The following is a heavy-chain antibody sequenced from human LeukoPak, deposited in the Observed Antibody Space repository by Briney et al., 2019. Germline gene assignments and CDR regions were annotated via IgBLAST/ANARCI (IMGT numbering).Heavy chain of an antibody. CDR1: GGSISSSSYH. J-gene: IGHJ6*03. CDR2: IYYSGST. D-gene: IGHD4-11*01. V-gene: IGHV4-61*05. CDR3: ARAPLFTVTTLYYYYYYMDV. Sequence: SETLSLICTVYGGSISSSSYHWGWIRQPPGKGLEWIGYIYYSGSTNYNPSLKSRVTISVDTSKNQFSLKLSSVTAADTAVYYCARAPLFTVTTLYYYYYYMDVWGKGTTVTVSS.